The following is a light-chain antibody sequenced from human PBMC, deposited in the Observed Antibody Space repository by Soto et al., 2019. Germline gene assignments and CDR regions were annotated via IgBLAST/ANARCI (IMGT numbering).Light chain of an antibody. CDR2: DAS. CDR3: QQRSNWPT. Sequence: EIVLTHSPATLSLSPGERATLSCRASQSVSSSLAWYQQKPGQAPRLLIYDASNRATGIPARFSGSGSGTDFTLTISSLAPEDFAVYYCQQRSNWPTVGQGTEAEIK. CDR1: QSVSSS. V-gene: IGKV3-11*01. J-gene: IGKJ1*01.